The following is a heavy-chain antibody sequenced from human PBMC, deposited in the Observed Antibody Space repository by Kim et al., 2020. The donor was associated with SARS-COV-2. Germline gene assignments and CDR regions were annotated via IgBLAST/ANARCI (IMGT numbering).Heavy chain of an antibody. J-gene: IGHJ4*02. D-gene: IGHD4-17*01. V-gene: IGHV4-59*13. CDR1: GGSISSYY. CDR2: IYNSGST. CDR3: ARTLDYGDYGIYGD. Sequence: SETLSLTCTVSGGSISSYYWSWIRQPPGKGLEWIGYIYNSGSTNYNPSLKSRVTISVDTSKNQFSLKLSSVTAADTAVYYCARTLDYGDYGIYGDWGQGT.